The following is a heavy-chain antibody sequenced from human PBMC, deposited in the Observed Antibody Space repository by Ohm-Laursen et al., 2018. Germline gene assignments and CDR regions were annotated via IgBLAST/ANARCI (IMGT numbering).Heavy chain of an antibody. Sequence: SLRLSCAASGFTFDDYAMNWVRQAPGKGLEWVSYISSSSSTIYYADSVKGRFTISRDNAKNSLYPQMNSLRAEDTAVYYCARDPTGNHFDYWGQGTLVTVSS. J-gene: IGHJ4*02. CDR1: GFTFDDYA. CDR3: ARDPTGNHFDY. D-gene: IGHD1-14*01. V-gene: IGHV3-48*01. CDR2: ISSSSSTI.